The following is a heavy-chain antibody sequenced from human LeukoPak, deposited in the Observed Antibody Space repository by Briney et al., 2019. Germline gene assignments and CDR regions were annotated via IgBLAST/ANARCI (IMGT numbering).Heavy chain of an antibody. V-gene: IGHV3-21*01. CDR1: GFTFRSYS. CDR3: ARCSSSWSYYFDY. D-gene: IGHD6-13*01. Sequence: GGSLRLSCAASGFTFRSYSMNWVRQAPGKGLDWVSSISSSSSYIYYADSVKGRFTISRDNAKNSLYLQMNSLRAEDTAVYYCARCSSSWSYYFDYWGQGTLVTVSS. J-gene: IGHJ4*02. CDR2: ISSSSSYI.